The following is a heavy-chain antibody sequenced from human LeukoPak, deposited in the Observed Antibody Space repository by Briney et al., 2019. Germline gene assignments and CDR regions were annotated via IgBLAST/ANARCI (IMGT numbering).Heavy chain of an antibody. Sequence: GASVKVSCKASGYIFTTYGFTWVRQAPGLGLEWMGWINPYNGKTNYAQKFQGRVKMTTDTPTSTAYMELRSLTSDDTAVYYCARGAYCGGDCYSNLDYWGQGTLVTVSS. D-gene: IGHD2-21*02. CDR2: INPYNGKT. J-gene: IGHJ4*02. V-gene: IGHV1-18*01. CDR3: ARGAYCGGDCYSNLDY. CDR1: GYIFTTYG.